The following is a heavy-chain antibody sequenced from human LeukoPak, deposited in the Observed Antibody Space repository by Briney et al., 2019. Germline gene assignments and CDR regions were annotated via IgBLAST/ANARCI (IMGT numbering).Heavy chain of an antibody. Sequence: GGSLRLSCAASGITFSSYAMSWVRQAPGKGLEWVSAISGSGGSTYYADSVKGRFTISRGNSKNTLYLQMNSLRAEDTAVYYCAKDWLLKGENWFDPWGQGTLVTVSS. J-gene: IGHJ5*02. CDR3: AKDWLLKGENWFDP. D-gene: IGHD1-26*01. CDR2: ISGSGGST. CDR1: GITFSSYA. V-gene: IGHV3-23*01.